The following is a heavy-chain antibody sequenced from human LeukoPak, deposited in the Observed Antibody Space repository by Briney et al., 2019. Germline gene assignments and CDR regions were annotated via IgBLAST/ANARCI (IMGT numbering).Heavy chain of an antibody. V-gene: IGHV3-33*06. Sequence: GGSLRLSCAASGFTFSSYGMHWVRLAPGKGLEWVAVIWYDGSNKYYAGSVKGRFTISRDNSKNTLYLQMNSLRAEDTAVYYCAKDRAGRYSSSWYIAADYWGQGTLVTVSS. D-gene: IGHD6-13*01. J-gene: IGHJ4*02. CDR3: AKDRAGRYSSSWYIAADY. CDR2: IWYDGSNK. CDR1: GFTFSSYG.